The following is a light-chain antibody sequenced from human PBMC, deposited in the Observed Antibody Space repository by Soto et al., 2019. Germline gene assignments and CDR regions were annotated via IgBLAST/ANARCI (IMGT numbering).Light chain of an antibody. V-gene: IGKV1-27*01. CDR2: AAS. J-gene: IGKJ1*01. CDR3: QKYNNAPRT. Sequence: DNQMNQSPSSLSASVGDRVTISCRTSQGISNYLAWYQQKPGKVPKLLIYAASTLQSGVPSRFSGSGSGTDFTLTISSLQLEDVATYYCQKYNNAPRTFGQGTKVEIK. CDR1: QGISNY.